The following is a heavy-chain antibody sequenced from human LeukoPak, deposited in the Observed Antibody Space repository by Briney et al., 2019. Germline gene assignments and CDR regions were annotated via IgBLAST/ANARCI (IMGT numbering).Heavy chain of an antibody. D-gene: IGHD6-19*01. Sequence: ASVKVSCKASGYTFTDYYMHWVRQAPGQGLEWMGWISPNSDDTNYAQKFQGRVTMTRDTSVSTAYMELSSLRSEDTAVYYCARVVVDSSGWYHCDYWGQGSLVTVSS. V-gene: IGHV1-2*02. J-gene: IGHJ4*02. CDR3: ARVVVDSSGWYHCDY. CDR1: GYTFTDYY. CDR2: ISPNSDDT.